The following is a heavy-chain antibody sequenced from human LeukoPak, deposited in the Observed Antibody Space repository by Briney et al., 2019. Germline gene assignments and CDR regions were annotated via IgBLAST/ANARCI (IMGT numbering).Heavy chain of an antibody. CDR2: INSNSGGT. CDR3: AREMNYDDYRTSDY. Sequence: ASVKVSCKASGYTFTDYYMHWVRQAPGQGFEWMGRINSNSGGTNYAQNFQGRVTMTGDTSISTVYMELISLRSDDTAVYYCAREMNYDDYRTSDYWGQGTLVTVSS. CDR1: GYTFTDYY. J-gene: IGHJ4*02. D-gene: IGHD4-17*01. V-gene: IGHV1-2*02.